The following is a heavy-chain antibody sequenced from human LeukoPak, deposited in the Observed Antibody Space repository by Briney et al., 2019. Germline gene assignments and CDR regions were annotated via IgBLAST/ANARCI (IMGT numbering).Heavy chain of an antibody. CDR3: AKVDGSDGRTVGWFDP. CDR1: GGSISNSY. CDR2: IYSTGST. D-gene: IGHD1-26*01. Sequence: SETLSLTCTVSGGSISNSYWSWIRQPAGEGLEYVGRIYSTGSTDYNPSLKSRVTMSVDTSKNQFSLKLNSVTAADTAVYYCAKVDGSDGRTVGWFDPWAREPWSPSPQ. V-gene: IGHV4-4*07. J-gene: IGHJ5*02.